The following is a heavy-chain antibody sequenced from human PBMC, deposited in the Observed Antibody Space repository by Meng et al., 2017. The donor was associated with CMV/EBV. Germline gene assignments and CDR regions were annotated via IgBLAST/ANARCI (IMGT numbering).Heavy chain of an antibody. V-gene: IGHV3-23*03. D-gene: IGHD3-22*01. CDR2: IYSGGSST. J-gene: IGHJ4*02. CDR1: GFTFSNAW. Sequence: GGSLRLSCAASGFTFSNAWMSWVRQAPGKGLEWVSVIYSGGSSTYYADSVKGRFTISRDNSKNTLYLQMNSLRAEDTAVYYCAKRSMILAVVDYWGQGTLVTVSS. CDR3: AKRSMILAVVDY.